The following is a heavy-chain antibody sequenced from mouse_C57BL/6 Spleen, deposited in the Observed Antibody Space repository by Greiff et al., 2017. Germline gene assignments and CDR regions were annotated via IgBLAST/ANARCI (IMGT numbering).Heavy chain of an antibody. D-gene: IGHD1-1*01. J-gene: IGHJ4*01. Sequence: EVQLVESEGGLVQPGSSMKLSCTASGFTFSDYYMAWVRQVPEKGLEWVANINYDGSSTYYLDSLKSRFIISRDNAKNILYLQMSSLKSEDTATYYCARGCYGSYYAMDYWGQGTSVTVSS. CDR1: GFTFSDYY. V-gene: IGHV5-16*01. CDR3: ARGCYGSYYAMDY. CDR2: INYDGSST.